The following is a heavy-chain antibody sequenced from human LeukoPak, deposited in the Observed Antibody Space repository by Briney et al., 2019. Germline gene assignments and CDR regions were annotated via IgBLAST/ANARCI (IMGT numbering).Heavy chain of an antibody. D-gene: IGHD1-26*01. V-gene: IGHV3-11*01. CDR2: ISSNGSTT. CDR3: ARDGMGAHFDF. J-gene: IGHJ4*01. Sequence: GGSLRLSCAASGFTFSDYYMSWIRQAPGKGLELVSYISSNGSTTYYADSVKGRFTISRDNAKNSLYLQMNSLRAEDTAVYYCARDGMGAHFDFWGQGNLVSVSS. CDR1: GFTFSDYY.